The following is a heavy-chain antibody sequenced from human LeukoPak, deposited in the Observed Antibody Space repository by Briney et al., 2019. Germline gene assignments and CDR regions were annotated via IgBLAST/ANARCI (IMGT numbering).Heavy chain of an antibody. D-gene: IGHD1-7*01. CDR3: ARAGNWSYAEEFEGDY. V-gene: IGHV3-48*03. CDR1: GFTFSSYE. CDR2: ISSSGSTI. Sequence: PGGSLRLSCAASGFTFSSYEMNWVRQAPGKGLEWVSYISSSGSTIYYADSVKGRFTISRDNAKNSLYLQMNSLRAEDTAVYYCARAGNWSYAEEFEGDYWGQGTLVTVSS. J-gene: IGHJ4*02.